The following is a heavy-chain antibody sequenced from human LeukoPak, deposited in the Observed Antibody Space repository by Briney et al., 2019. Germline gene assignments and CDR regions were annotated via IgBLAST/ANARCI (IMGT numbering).Heavy chain of an antibody. CDR2: IYYSGST. CDR1: GGSISNYY. J-gene: IGHJ4*02. CDR3: ARSMVRGVMYFDY. D-gene: IGHD3-10*01. Sequence: SERLSLTFTFTGGSISNYYCSWIRQPPAKGLDGIGYIYYSGSTNYNPSIKSRVTISVDTSKNQFSLKLSSVSAADTAVYYCARSMVRGVMYFDYWGQGTLVTVSS. V-gene: IGHV4-59*01.